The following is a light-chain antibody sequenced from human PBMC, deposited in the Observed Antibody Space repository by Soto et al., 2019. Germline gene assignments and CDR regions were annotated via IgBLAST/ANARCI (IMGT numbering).Light chain of an antibody. J-gene: IGKJ1*01. Sequence: ESVLTQSPGTLSLSPGERATLSCRGTESVVSNYLAWYQLKPGRAPRLLIYDASSRATGIPDRFSGSGSGTDFTLTISRLEPEDFAVYYCQQYGSIPWTFGQGTKVDI. CDR2: DAS. V-gene: IGKV3-20*01. CDR1: ESVVSNY. CDR3: QQYGSIPWT.